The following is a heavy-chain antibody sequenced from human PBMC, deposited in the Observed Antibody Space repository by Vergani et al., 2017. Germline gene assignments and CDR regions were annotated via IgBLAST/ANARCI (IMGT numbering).Heavy chain of an antibody. J-gene: IGHJ5*02. V-gene: IGHV4-59*01. CDR3: ARANYDILTGYSLGFWFDP. Sequence: QVQLQDSGPGLVKPSETLSLTCTVSGGSISSYYWSWIRQPPGKGLEWIGYIYYSGSTNYNPSLKSRVTISVDTSKNQFSLKLSSVTAADTAVYYCARANYDILTGYSLGFWFDPWGQGTLVTVSS. CDR2: IYYSGST. CDR1: GGSISSYY. D-gene: IGHD3-9*01.